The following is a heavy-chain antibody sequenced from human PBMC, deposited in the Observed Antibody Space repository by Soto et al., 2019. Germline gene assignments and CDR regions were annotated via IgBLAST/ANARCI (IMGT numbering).Heavy chain of an antibody. CDR1: GFTFTSSA. CDR2: IVVGSGNT. D-gene: IGHD2-8*01. V-gene: IGHV1-58*01. CDR3: AAIMSLDYYCDGMEV. Sequence: QMQLVQSGPEVKKPGTSVKVSCKASGFTFTSSAVQWVRQARGQRLEWIGWIVVGSGNTNYAQKFQERVTITRDMSTGTAYMELSSLRSEDTAVYYCAAIMSLDYYCDGMEVWGQGTTVTVS. J-gene: IGHJ6*02.